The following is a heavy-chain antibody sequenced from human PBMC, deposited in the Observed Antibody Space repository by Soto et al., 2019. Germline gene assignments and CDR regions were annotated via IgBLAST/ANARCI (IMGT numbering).Heavy chain of an antibody. V-gene: IGHV4-31*03. Sequence: PSETLSLTCNVTGGSISSAGYYWSWIRQHPGKGLEWIGRIYYSGSTYYNPSLKSRLTISVDTSKNQFFLKLTSVTAADTAVYYCARDRLMATAGAARYYYGLDVWGQGTTVTVSS. CDR1: GGSISSAGYY. CDR3: ARDRLMATAGAARYYYGLDV. CDR2: IYYSGST. J-gene: IGHJ6*02. D-gene: IGHD6-13*01.